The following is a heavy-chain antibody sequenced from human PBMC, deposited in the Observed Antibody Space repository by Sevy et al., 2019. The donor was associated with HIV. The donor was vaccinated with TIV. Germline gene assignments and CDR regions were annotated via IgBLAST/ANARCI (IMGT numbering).Heavy chain of an antibody. V-gene: IGHV1-18*01. D-gene: IGHD3-10*01. J-gene: IGHJ6*02. CDR2: ISAYNGNT. CDR1: GYTFTSYG. Sequence: ASVKVSCKASGYTFTSYGISWVRQAPGQGLEWMGWISAYNGNTNYAQKLQGRVTMTTDTSTSTAYMELRSLRSDDTAVYYCARTKRVTMVQGVNSYYYYYGMDVWGQGTTVTVSS. CDR3: ARTKRVTMVQGVNSYYYYYGMDV.